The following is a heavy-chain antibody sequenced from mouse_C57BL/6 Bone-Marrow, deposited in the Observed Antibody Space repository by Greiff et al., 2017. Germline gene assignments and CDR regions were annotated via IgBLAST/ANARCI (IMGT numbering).Heavy chain of an antibody. J-gene: IGHJ3*01. CDR3: ARSRAWFAY. Sequence: VKLVESGAELVRPGASVKLSCKASGYTFTDYYINWVKQRPGQGLEWIARIYPGSGNTYYNEKFKGKDTLTAEKSSSTAYMQLSSLTSEDSAVYFCARSRAWFAYWGQGTLVTVSA. V-gene: IGHV1-76*01. CDR2: IYPGSGNT. CDR1: GYTFTDYY.